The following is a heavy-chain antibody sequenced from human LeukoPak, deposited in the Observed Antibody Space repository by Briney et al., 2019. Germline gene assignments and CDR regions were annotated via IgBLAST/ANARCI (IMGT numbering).Heavy chain of an antibody. CDR2: IYYSGST. J-gene: IGHJ4*02. D-gene: IGHD3-16*02. CDR3: ATERKAYYDYVWGSYRYTYFDY. CDR1: GGSNSTYY. V-gene: IGHV4-59*01. Sequence: SETLSLTCSVSGGSNSTYYWNWIRQPPGKGLEWIGYIYYSGSTNYSPSLKSRVTISVDTSKNQFSLKLSSVTAADTAVYYCATERKAYYDYVWGSYRYTYFDYWGQGTLVTVSS.